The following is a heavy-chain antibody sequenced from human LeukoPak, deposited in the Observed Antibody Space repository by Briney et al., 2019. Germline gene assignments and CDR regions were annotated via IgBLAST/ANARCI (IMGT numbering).Heavy chain of an antibody. D-gene: IGHD3-22*01. CDR2: ISAYNGNT. J-gene: IGHJ4*02. CDR1: GYTFTSYS. V-gene: IGHV1-18*01. CDR3: ASSGYYYDSSGYSPYYFDY. Sequence: GASVKVSCKASGYTFTSYSISWVRQAPGQGLEWMGWISAYNGNTNYAQKLQGRVTMTTDTSTSTAYMELRSLRSDDTAVYYCASSGYYYDSSGYSPYYFDYWGQGTLVTVSS.